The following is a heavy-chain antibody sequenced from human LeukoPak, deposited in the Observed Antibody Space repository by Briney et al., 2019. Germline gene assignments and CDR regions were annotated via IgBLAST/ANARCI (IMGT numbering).Heavy chain of an antibody. CDR1: GGSISSYY. D-gene: IGHD6-6*01. Sequence: SETLSLTCTVSGGSISSYYWSWIRQPPGKGLEWIGYIYYSGSTNYNPSLKSRVTISVDTSKNQFSLKLSSVTAADTAVYYCARPRIAARPGGAFDIWGQGTMVTVSS. CDR3: ARPRIAARPGGAFDI. J-gene: IGHJ3*02. CDR2: IYYSGST. V-gene: IGHV4-59*08.